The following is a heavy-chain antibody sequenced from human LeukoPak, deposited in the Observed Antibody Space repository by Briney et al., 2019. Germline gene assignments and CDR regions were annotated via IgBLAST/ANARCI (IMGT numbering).Heavy chain of an antibody. CDR2: INPDGGGT. CDR1: GYTFTGYY. V-gene: IGHV1-2*02. D-gene: IGHD4-17*01. Sequence: ASVKVSCKASGYTFTGYYMHWVRQAPGQGLEWMGWINPDGGGTNYAQNSQGRVTMTRDTSISTAYMELSRLRSDDTAMYYCARVSTLAVTGSFDPWGQGTLVTVSS. J-gene: IGHJ5*02. CDR3: ARVSTLAVTGSFDP.